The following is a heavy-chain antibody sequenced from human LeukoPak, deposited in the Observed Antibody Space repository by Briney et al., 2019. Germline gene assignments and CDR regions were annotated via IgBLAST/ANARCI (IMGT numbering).Heavy chain of an antibody. V-gene: IGHV3-7*01. Sequence: RGSLRLSCAASGFTFSSYGMSWVRQAPGQGLEWVANIKQDGSEKYYVDSVKGRFTISRDNAKNSLYLQMNSLSAEDAAVYYCARDYRRDFWSGYYFDYWGQGTLVTVSS. CDR2: IKQDGSEK. CDR3: ARDYRRDFWSGYYFDY. CDR1: GFTFSSYG. J-gene: IGHJ4*02. D-gene: IGHD3-3*01.